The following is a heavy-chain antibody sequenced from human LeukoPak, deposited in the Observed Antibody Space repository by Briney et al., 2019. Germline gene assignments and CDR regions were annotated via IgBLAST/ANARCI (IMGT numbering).Heavy chain of an antibody. J-gene: IGHJ4*02. Sequence: PSETLSLTCTVSGDSISTYYWSWIRQPPGKGLEWIGYIYNSGSTNYNPSLKSRVTISVDTSKNQFSLKLSSVTAADTAVYYCGRDREHSYGRWIDYWGQGTLVTVSS. D-gene: IGHD5-18*01. CDR3: GRDREHSYGRWIDY. CDR1: GDSISTYY. CDR2: IYNSGST. V-gene: IGHV4-59*01.